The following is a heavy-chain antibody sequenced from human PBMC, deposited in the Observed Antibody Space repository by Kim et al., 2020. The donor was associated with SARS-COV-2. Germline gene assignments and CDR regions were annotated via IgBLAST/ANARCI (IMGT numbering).Heavy chain of an antibody. J-gene: IGHJ6*02. CDR3: AISGGWHGMDV. CDR2: T. D-gene: IGHD2-15*01. V-gene: IGHV4-31*01. Sequence: TQYKPALKGHITISIDESKTQFSLNVRSVRAADTAVYYCAISGGWHGMDVWGQGTTVTVSS.